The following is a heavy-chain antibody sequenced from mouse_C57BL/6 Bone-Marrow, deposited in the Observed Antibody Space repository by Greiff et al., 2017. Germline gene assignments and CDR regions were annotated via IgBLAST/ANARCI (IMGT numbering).Heavy chain of an antibody. CDR3: ARKITTAHYYAMDY. V-gene: IGHV2-2*01. CDR1: GFSLTSYG. J-gene: IGHJ4*01. Sequence: VKLMESGPGLVQPSQSLSITCTVSGFSLTSYGVHWVRQSPGKGLEWLGVIWSGGSTDYNAAFISRLSISKDNSKSQVFFKMNSLQADDTAIYYCARKITTAHYYAMDYWGQGTSVTVSS. CDR2: IWSGGST. D-gene: IGHD1-2*01.